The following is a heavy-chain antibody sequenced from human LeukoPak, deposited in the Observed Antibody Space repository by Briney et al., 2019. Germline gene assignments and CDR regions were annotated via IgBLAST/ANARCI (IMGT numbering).Heavy chain of an antibody. J-gene: IGHJ4*02. CDR2: IYHSGST. CDR1: GGSISSYY. D-gene: IGHD5-18*01. V-gene: IGHV4-59*01. Sequence: SETLSLTCTVSGGSISSYYWSWIRQPPGKGLEWIGYIYHSGSTNYNPSLKSRVTISVDTSKNQFSLKLSSVTAADTAVYYCARDTRGYSHDWGQGTLVTVSS. CDR3: ARDTRGYSHD.